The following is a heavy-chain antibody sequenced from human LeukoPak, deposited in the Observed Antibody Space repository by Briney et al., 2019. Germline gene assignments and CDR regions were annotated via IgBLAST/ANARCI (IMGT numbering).Heavy chain of an antibody. D-gene: IGHD5-18*01. Sequence: SETLSLTCAVYGGSFSGYYWSWIRQPPGKGLEWIGEINHSGSTNYNPSLKSRVTISVDTSKNQFSLKLSSVTAEDTAVYYCAKDPRVDSYGYIQGWFDPWGQGTLVTVSS. J-gene: IGHJ5*02. CDR1: GGSFSGYY. CDR3: AKDPRVDSYGYIQGWFDP. V-gene: IGHV4-34*01. CDR2: INHSGST.